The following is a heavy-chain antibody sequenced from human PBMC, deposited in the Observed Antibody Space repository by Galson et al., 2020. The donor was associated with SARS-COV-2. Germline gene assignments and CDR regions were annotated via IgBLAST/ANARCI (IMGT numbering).Heavy chain of an antibody. J-gene: IGHJ4*02. Sequence: ASETLSLTCTVSGGSVSSGLYYWSWIRQPPGKGLELMGYIYHSGVTSYNPSLKSRAIISVDTSENQISLKLTSVTAADTAVYYCVRDCGYCGGGACCVDWCEYFCGQGTLVIVSS. D-gene: IGHD2-15*01. CDR3: VRDCGYCGGGACCVDWCEYF. CDR2: IYHSGVT. V-gene: IGHV4-61*01. CDR1: GGSVSSGLYY.